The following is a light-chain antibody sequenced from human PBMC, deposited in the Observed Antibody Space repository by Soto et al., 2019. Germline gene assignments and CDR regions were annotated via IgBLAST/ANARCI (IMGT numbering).Light chain of an antibody. V-gene: IGKV3-11*01. CDR1: QSVSSN. CDR2: DAS. Sequence: EIVMTQSPATLSVSPGERATLSCRASQSVSSNLAWYQQKPGQAPRLLIYDASNRATGIPARFSGSGSGTDFTLTINSLEPEDFAVYYCQQRSKWPLWTFGQGTKVDI. CDR3: QQRSKWPLWT. J-gene: IGKJ1*01.